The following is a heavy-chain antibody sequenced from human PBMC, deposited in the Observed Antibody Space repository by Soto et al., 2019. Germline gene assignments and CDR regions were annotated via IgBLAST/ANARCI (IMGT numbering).Heavy chain of an antibody. D-gene: IGHD1-20*01. J-gene: IGHJ3*02. CDR2: INPNSGGT. V-gene: IGHV1-2*04. Sequence: ASVKVSCKASGYTFTGYYMHWVRQAPGQGLEWMGWINPNSGGTNYARKFQGWVTMTRDTSISTAYMELSRLRSDDTAVYYCARAARESGITGTSGAFDIWGQGTMVTVSS. CDR3: ARAARESGITGTSGAFDI. CDR1: GYTFTGYY.